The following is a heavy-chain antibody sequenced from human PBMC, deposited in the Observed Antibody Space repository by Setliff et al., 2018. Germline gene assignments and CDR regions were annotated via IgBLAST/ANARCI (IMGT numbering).Heavy chain of an antibody. J-gene: IGHJ4*02. CDR3: ARLVRYCTRTSCQRTPGTEY. V-gene: IGHV1-18*01. D-gene: IGHD2-2*01. CDR1: GYTFTESI. Sequence: ASVKVSCKASGYTFTESIVSWVRQAPGQGLEWLGWIGVYSGNTYTAQRFQGRVTMTTDTSTNMAYLELRGRRSDDTAVYYGARLVRYCTRTSCQRTPGTEYWGQGTLVTVSS. CDR2: IGVYSGNT.